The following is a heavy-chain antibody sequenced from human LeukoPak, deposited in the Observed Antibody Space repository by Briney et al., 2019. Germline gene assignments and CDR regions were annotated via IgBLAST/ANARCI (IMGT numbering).Heavy chain of an antibody. D-gene: IGHD4-23*01. J-gene: IGHJ4*02. CDR3: ARSDYGGNQYYFDY. CDR2: IYTSGST. Sequence: SETLSLTCTVSGGSISSYFWSWIRQPPGKGLEWIGYIYTSGSTNYNPSLKSRVSISVDTSKNQFSLKLSSVTAADTAVYYCARSDYGGNQYYFDYWGQGTLVTVSS. CDR1: GGSISSYF. V-gene: IGHV4-4*09.